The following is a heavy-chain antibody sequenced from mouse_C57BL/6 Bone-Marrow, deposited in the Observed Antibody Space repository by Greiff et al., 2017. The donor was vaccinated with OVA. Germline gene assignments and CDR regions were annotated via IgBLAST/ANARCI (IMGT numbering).Heavy chain of an antibody. Sequence: EVQGVESGEGLVKPGGSLKLSCAASGFTFSSYAMSWVRQTPEKRLEWVATISDGGSYTYYPDNVKGRFTISRDNAKNNLYLQMSHLKSEDTAMYYCARDLSQSHHYWGQGTTLTVSS. J-gene: IGHJ2*01. CDR3: ARDLSQSHHY. CDR1: GFTFSSYA. CDR2: ISDGGSYT. V-gene: IGHV5-4*01.